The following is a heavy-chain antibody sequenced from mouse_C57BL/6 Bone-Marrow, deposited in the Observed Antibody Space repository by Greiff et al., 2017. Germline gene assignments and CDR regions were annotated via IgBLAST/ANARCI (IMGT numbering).Heavy chain of an antibody. CDR3: ASSAYYFDY. D-gene: IGHD1-2*01. CDR1: GYTFTSYW. V-gene: IGHV1-69*01. Sequence: VQLQQPGAELVMPGASVKLSCKASGYTFTSYWMHWVKQRPGQGLEWIGEFDPSDSYTTYNQKFKGKSTLTVDKSSSTAYMQLSSLTSEDAGVYCCASSAYYFDYWGQGTTLTVSS. J-gene: IGHJ2*01. CDR2: FDPSDSYT.